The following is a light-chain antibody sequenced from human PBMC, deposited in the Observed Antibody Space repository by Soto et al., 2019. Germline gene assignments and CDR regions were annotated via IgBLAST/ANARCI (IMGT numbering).Light chain of an antibody. J-gene: IGKJ2*01. CDR1: QSISTS. CDR3: LQTYTVPRT. CDR2: DAS. Sequence: DIQMTQSPCSLSASVGDRVTITCRAIQSISTSLCWFQQKPGRAPKLLISDASTLQSGVPSRFSGSGFGTDFTLTISSLQPEDFAAYYCLQTYTVPRTFGQGTNLDIK. V-gene: IGKV1-39*01.